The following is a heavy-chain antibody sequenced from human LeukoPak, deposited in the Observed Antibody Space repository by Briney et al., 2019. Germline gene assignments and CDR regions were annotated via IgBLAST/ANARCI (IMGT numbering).Heavy chain of an antibody. CDR3: AREGLDSGYDF. D-gene: IGHD5-12*01. Sequence: GGSLRLSCAASGFTFSSYAMSWVRQAPGKGLEWVANIKQDGSENYYVDSVKGRFTISRDNAKNSLYLQMNSLRAEDTAVYYCAREGLDSGYDFWGQGTLVTVSS. J-gene: IGHJ4*02. CDR1: GFTFSSYA. V-gene: IGHV3-7*01. CDR2: IKQDGSEN.